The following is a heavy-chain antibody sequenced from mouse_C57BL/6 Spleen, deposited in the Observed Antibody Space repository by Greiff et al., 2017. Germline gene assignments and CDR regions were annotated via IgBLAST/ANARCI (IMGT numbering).Heavy chain of an antibody. CDR2: IYPGDGDT. Sequence: QVQLKQSGPELVKPGASVKISCKASGYAFSSSWMNWVKQRPGKGLEWIGRIYPGDGDTHYNGKFKGKATLTADKPSSTAYMQLSSQASEDSAVYCCARGGSEGPYAMDYWGQGTSVTVSS. V-gene: IGHV1-82*01. CDR3: ARGGSEGPYAMDY. CDR1: GYAFSSSW. J-gene: IGHJ4*01. D-gene: IGHD3-3*01.